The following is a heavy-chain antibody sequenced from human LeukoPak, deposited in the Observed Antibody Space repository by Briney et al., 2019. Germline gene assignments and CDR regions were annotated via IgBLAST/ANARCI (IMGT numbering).Heavy chain of an antibody. V-gene: IGHV3-48*01. D-gene: IGHD5-12*01. J-gene: IGHJ4*02. Sequence: GGSLRLSCAASGFTFGSYSMNWVRQAPGKGLEWVSYISSSSSTIYYADSVKGRFTISRDNAKNSLYLQMNSLRAEDTAVYYCARDGGAPWLRSGYYFDYWGQGTLVTVSS. CDR1: GFTFGSYS. CDR2: ISSSSSTI. CDR3: ARDGGAPWLRSGYYFDY.